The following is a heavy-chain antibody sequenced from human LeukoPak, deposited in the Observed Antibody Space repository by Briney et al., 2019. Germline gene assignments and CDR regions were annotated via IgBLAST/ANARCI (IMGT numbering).Heavy chain of an antibody. CDR1: GGSISSYY. J-gene: IGHJ6*02. Sequence: SETLSLTCTVSGGSISSYYWSWIRQPPGKGLEWIGYIYYSGSTNYNPSLKSRVTISVDTSKNQFSLKLSSVTAADTAVYYCARTMVRGVIIVGMDVWGQGTTVTVSS. CDR3: ARTMVRGVIIVGMDV. V-gene: IGHV4-59*01. D-gene: IGHD3-10*01. CDR2: IYYSGST.